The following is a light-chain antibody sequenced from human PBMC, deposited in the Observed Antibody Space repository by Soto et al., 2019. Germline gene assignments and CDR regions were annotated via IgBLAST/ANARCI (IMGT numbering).Light chain of an antibody. J-gene: IGKJ1*01. CDR3: QNYSKAHWT. Sequence: DIQMTQSPSSLSASVGDRVSITCRASQYIDDYVAWYQQKPGTPPKLLIFGAYILQSGVPSRFSDTGSGSEFILSLCLLKPEDVATYYCQNYSKAHWTFGQGTKV. CDR2: GAY. V-gene: IGKV1-27*01. CDR1: QYIDDY.